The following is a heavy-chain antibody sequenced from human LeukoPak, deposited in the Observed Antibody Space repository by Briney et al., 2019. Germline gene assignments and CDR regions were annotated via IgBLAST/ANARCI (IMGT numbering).Heavy chain of an antibody. D-gene: IGHD5-24*01. Sequence: PSETVSLTCTVSNGSISNYYWSWIRQPPGKGLEWIGYIYYSGSTKYNSSLKSRVTISVQTSNNQFSLKLSFVTAADTAVYYCARSSSILTIPTFDYWGRGALVTVSS. CDR2: IYYSGST. V-gene: IGHV4-59*01. CDR3: ARSSSILTIPTFDY. CDR1: NGSISNYY. J-gene: IGHJ4*02.